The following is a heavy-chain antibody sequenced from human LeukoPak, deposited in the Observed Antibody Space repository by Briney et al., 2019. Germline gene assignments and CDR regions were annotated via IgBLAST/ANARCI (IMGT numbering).Heavy chain of an antibody. D-gene: IGHD1-26*01. CDR1: KFAFSSYA. V-gene: IGHV3-23*01. CDR2: ISGGGGNT. Sequence: GGSLRLSCAASKFAFSSYAMSWVRQAPGKGLEWVSAISGGGGNTYYADSVKGRFTISRDNPKNTLYLQVNSLRAKDTAVYYCGKNRYSGSLSPFDIWGQGTMVTVSS. J-gene: IGHJ3*02. CDR3: GKNRYSGSLSPFDI.